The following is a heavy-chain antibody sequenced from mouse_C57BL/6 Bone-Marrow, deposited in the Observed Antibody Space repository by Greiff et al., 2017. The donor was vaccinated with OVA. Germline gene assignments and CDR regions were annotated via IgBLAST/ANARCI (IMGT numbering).Heavy chain of an antibody. J-gene: IGHJ2*01. CDR1: GYTFTDYY. V-gene: IGHV1-19*01. Sequence: EVKLVESGPVLVKPGASVKMSCKASGYTFTDYYMNWVKQSHGKSLEWIGVINPYNGGTSYNQKFKGKATLTVDKSSSTAYMELNSLTSEDSAVYYCARKLLGPYWGQGTTLTVSS. CDR2: INPYNGGT. CDR3: ARKLLGPY. D-gene: IGHD2-12*01.